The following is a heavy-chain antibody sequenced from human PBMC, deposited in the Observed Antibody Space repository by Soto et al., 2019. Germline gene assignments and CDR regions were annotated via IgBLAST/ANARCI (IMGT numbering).Heavy chain of an antibody. J-gene: IGHJ4*02. CDR1: GFTFSSYS. D-gene: IGHD3-10*01. V-gene: IGHV3-21*01. CDR3: ARVLLWCGGFDY. CDR2: ISSSSSYI. Sequence: PGGSLRLSCAASGFTFSSYSMNWVRQAPGKGLEWVSSISSSSSYIYYADSVKGRFTISRDNAKNTLYLQMNSLRAEDTAVYYCARVLLWCGGFDYWGKGTLVTVSS.